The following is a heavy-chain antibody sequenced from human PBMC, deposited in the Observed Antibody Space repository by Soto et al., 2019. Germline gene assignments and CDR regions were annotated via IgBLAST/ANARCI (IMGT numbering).Heavy chain of an antibody. CDR3: ARDYFIYDSSGYGSDI. V-gene: IGHV3-30-3*01. CDR1: GFTFSSYA. CDR2: ISYDGSNK. J-gene: IGHJ3*02. D-gene: IGHD3-22*01. Sequence: GGSLRLSCAASGFTFSSYAMHWVRQAPGKGLEWVAVISYDGSNKYYADSVKGRFTISRDNSKNTLYLQMNSLRAEDTAVYYCARDYFIYDSSGYGSDIWGQGTMVTVS.